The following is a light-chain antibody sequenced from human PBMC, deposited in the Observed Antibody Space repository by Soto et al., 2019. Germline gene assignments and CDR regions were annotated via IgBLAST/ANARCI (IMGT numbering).Light chain of an antibody. CDR2: EVT. Sequence: QSALTQPASVSGSPGQSITISXXXXXXDVGGYNYVSWYQQHPGKAPKLMIYEVTYRPSGVSNRFSGSKSGNTASLTISGLQAEDEADYYCSSYTTSTTVLFGGGTKLTVL. CDR3: SSYTTSTTVL. J-gene: IGLJ2*01. V-gene: IGLV2-14*01. CDR1: XXDVGGYNY.